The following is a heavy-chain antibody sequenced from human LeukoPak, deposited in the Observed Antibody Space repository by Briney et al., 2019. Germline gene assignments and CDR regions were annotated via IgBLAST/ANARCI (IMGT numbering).Heavy chain of an antibody. CDR3: AKIEGGVRGFFDP. J-gene: IGHJ5*02. CDR1: GFTFSSFP. D-gene: IGHD3-16*01. CDR2: ISGSGGYT. Sequence: GGSLRLSCAASGFTFSSFPMTWVRQAPGKGLEWVSTISGSGGYTYYAESVKGRLIISRDNSKNTLYLQMNSLRVEDTAIYYCAKIEGGVRGFFDPWGQGTLVSVSS. V-gene: IGHV3-23*01.